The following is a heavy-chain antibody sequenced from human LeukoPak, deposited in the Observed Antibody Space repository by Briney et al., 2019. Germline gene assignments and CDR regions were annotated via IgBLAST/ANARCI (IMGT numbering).Heavy chain of an antibody. Sequence: PGGSLRLSCAASGHYWMHWVRQAPGKGVVWVSHINSDGSWTSYADSVKGRFTISKYNAKNTVYLQMNNLRAEDTAVYYCVSFYETYWGRGTLVTVSS. J-gene: IGHJ4*02. CDR2: INSDGSWT. V-gene: IGHV3-74*01. CDR1: GHYW. CDR3: VSFYETY. D-gene: IGHD2-2*01.